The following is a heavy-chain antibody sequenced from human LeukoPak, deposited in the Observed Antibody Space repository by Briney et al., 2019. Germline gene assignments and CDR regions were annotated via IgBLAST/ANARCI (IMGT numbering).Heavy chain of an antibody. CDR1: GGTFSSYA. D-gene: IGHD3-9*01. Sequence: SVKVSCKASGGTFSSYAISWVRQAPGQGLEWMGGIIPIFGTANYAQKFQGRVTITADESTSTAYMELSSLRSKDTAVYYCARGLRYFDWSLDYWGQGTLVTVSS. CDR3: ARGLRYFDWSLDY. V-gene: IGHV1-69*13. CDR2: IIPIFGTA. J-gene: IGHJ4*02.